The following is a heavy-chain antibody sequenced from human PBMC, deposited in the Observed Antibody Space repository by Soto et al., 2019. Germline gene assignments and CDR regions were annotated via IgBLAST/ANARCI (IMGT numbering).Heavy chain of an antibody. Sequence: SETLSLTCTFSGCSISSSSYYWGWIRQPPGKGLEWIGSIYYSGSTYYNPSLKSRVTISVDTSKNQFSPKLSSVTAADTAVYYCARQLWNYYGMDVWGQGTTVTVSS. CDR3: ARQLWNYYGMDV. J-gene: IGHJ6*02. D-gene: IGHD3-3*01. CDR1: GCSISSSSYY. V-gene: IGHV4-39*01. CDR2: IYYSGST.